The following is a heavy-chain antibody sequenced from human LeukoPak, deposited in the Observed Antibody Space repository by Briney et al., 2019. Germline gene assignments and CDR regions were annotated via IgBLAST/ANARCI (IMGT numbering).Heavy chain of an antibody. V-gene: IGHV4-4*09. CDR3: ARKAPKKGWFDP. CDR2: THPSGNT. CDR1: GGSNNSYY. Sequence: PSQTLSLTCTVSGGSNNSYYWSWIRQPPGKGLEWIGYTHPSGNTNYSPSLKSRVTISIDTSRNQFSLKLSSVTAADTAVYYCARKAPKKGWFDPWGQGTLVTVSS. J-gene: IGHJ5*02.